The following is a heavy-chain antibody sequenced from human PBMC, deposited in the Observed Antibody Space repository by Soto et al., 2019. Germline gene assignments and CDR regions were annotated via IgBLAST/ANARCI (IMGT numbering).Heavy chain of an antibody. Sequence: GGSLRLSCAASGFKFSTYWMDWVRQTPGKGLEWVANINQDGSEKNYADSVKGRFTISKDNAKNSLYLQMSSLRAEDTAVYYCARDTLVVLGATYHYYYGMDVWGQGTTVTVSS. CDR3: ARDTLVVLGATYHYYYGMDV. V-gene: IGHV3-7*01. CDR1: GFKFSTYW. CDR2: INQDGSEK. J-gene: IGHJ6*02. D-gene: IGHD2-15*01.